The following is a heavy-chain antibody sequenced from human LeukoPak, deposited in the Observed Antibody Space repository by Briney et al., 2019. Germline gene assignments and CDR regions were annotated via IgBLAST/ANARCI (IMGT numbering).Heavy chain of an antibody. CDR2: INHSGST. D-gene: IGHD2-2*01. CDR3: ARGRQCSSTSCQNEGDY. V-gene: IGHV4-34*01. CDR1: GGSFSGYY. Sequence: SETLSLTCAVYGGSFSGYYWSWIRQPPGKGLEWIGEINHSGSTNYNPSLKSRVTISVDTSKNQFSLKLSSVTAADTAVYYCARGRQCSSTSCQNEGDYWGQGTLVTVSS. J-gene: IGHJ4*02.